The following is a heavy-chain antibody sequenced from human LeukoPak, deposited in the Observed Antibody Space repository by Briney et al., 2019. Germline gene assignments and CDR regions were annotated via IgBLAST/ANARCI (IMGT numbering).Heavy chain of an antibody. CDR3: ARSIWPRAAAGTFDY. CDR2: ISNSGSTI. CDR1: GFIFSDYY. V-gene: IGHV3-11*01. J-gene: IGHJ4*02. D-gene: IGHD6-13*01. Sequence: GGSLRLSCAASGFIFSDYYKNWIRQAPGKGLEWVSYISNSGSTIYFADSVKGRFTISRDNAKNSLYLQMNSLRAEDTAVYYCARSIWPRAAAGTFDYWGQGTLVTVSS.